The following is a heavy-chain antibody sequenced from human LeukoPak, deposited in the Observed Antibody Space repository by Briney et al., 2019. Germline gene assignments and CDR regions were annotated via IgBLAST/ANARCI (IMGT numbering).Heavy chain of an antibody. CDR3: ARDNRMTAVSAFDY. Sequence: KPSETLSLTCTVSGGSISSYYWSWIRQPPGKGLEWIGYFYYSGSTNYNPSLKSRVTISVDTSKNQFSLKLSSVTAADTAVYYCARDNRMTAVSAFDYWGQGALVTVSS. D-gene: IGHD6-19*01. J-gene: IGHJ4*02. CDR1: GGSISSYY. V-gene: IGHV4-59*01. CDR2: FYYSGST.